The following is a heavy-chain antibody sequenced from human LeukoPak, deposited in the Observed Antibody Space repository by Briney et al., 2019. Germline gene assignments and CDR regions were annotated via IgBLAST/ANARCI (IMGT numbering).Heavy chain of an antibody. D-gene: IGHD4-23*01. CDR1: GGSISSYY. V-gene: IGHV4-34*01. CDR3: ASLTTVVTY. Sequence: ASETLSLTCTVSGGSISSYYWSWIRQPPGKGLEWIGEINHSGSTNYNPSLKSRVTISVDTSKNQFSLKLSSVTAADTAVYYCASLTTVVTYWGQGTLVTVSS. J-gene: IGHJ4*02. CDR2: INHSGST.